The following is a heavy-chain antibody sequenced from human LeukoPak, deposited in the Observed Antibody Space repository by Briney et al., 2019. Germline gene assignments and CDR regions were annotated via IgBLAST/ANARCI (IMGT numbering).Heavy chain of an antibody. CDR2: VKGDGRTT. D-gene: IGHD5-18*01. V-gene: IGHV3-74*01. CDR3: ATGHSYGYDY. Sequence: GGSLRLSSAASGLTFSDFWMHWGRQPPGKGLVWVALVKGDGRTTIYADSVKGRFTISRDNAKNTLYLQMNSLRADDSGVYYCATGHSYGYDYWGQGVLVTVSS. CDR1: GLTFSDFW. J-gene: IGHJ4*02.